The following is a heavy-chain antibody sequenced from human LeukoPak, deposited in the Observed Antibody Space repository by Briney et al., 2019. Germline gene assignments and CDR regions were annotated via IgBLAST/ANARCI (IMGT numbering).Heavy chain of an antibody. Sequence: PGGSLRPSCAASGFTFDDYTMHWVRQAPGKGLEWVSLISWDGGSTYYADSVKGRFTISRDNAKNSLYLQMNSLRAEDTAVYYCARLGRDDAFDIWGQGTMVTVSS. V-gene: IGHV3-43*01. CDR2: ISWDGGST. CDR1: GFTFDDYT. CDR3: ARLGRDDAFDI. D-gene: IGHD2-15*01. J-gene: IGHJ3*02.